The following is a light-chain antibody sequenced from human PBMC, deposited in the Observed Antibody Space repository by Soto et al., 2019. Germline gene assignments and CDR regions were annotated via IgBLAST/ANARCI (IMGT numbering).Light chain of an antibody. CDR3: QQSVNTPRT. V-gene: IGKV1-39*01. CDR1: QSISIY. Sequence: IQITQTQSSLSSYVGARVTMTCLSSQSISIYLNWYQQKPGKAPQLLIYAASSLQSGVPSRFSGSCSGTDFTLTISGLQPEDFATYFCQQSVNTPRTFGQGTKVDIK. CDR2: AAS. J-gene: IGKJ1*01.